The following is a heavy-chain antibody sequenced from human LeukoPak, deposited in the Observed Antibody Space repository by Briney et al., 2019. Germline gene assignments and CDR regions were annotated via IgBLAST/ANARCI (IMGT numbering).Heavy chain of an antibody. CDR3: ARGRRAGLRLGELSLFPTHLPDY. CDR2: MNPNSGNT. CDR1: GYTFTSYD. Sequence: GASVKVSCKASGYTFTSYDINWVRQATGQGLEWMGWMNPNSGNTGYAQKFQGRVTITRNTSISTAYMELSGLRSEDTAVYYCARGRRAGLRLGELSLFPTHLPDYWGQGTLVTVSS. J-gene: IGHJ4*02. D-gene: IGHD3-16*02. V-gene: IGHV1-8*03.